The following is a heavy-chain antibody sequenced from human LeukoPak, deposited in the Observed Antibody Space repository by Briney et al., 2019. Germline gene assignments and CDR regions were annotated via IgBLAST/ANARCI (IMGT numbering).Heavy chain of an antibody. CDR2: ISGSGGST. J-gene: IGHJ4*02. Sequence: GGSLRLSCAASGFTFGSYGMSWVRQAPGKGLEWVSAISGSGGSTYYADSVKGRFTISRDNSKNTLYLQMNSLRAEDTAVYYCAKDFEFGELFFDYWGQGTLVTVSS. CDR3: AKDFEFGELFFDY. D-gene: IGHD3-10*01. V-gene: IGHV3-23*01. CDR1: GFTFGSYG.